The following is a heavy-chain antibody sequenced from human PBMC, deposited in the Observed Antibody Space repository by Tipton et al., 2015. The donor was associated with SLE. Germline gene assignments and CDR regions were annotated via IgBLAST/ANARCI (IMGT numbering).Heavy chain of an antibody. CDR1: GGSFSGYY. CDR3: ARMTDSSSSGGFDY. D-gene: IGHD6-6*01. V-gene: IGHV4-34*01. CDR2: ITHSGSI. J-gene: IGHJ4*02. Sequence: TLSLTCGVHGGSFSGYYWTWIRQPPGKGLEWIGEITHSGSIYSNPSLQSRVTISVDTSKNQFSLRLTSVTAADTAVYYCARMTDSSSSGGFDYWGQGTLVTVSS.